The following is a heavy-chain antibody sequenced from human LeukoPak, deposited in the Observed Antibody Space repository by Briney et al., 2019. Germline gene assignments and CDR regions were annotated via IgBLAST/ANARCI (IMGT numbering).Heavy chain of an antibody. Sequence: GGSARLSCEASGFTFSMYSMAWVRQAPGKGLEWDSVINDRGGYIQDADSVKGRFTISRDNSQNTLFLQMNSLRDEDTAVYYCVKERDRGIEVADDFDYWGQGTLVTVSS. V-gene: IGHV3-23*01. CDR3: VKERDRGIEVADDFDY. CDR2: INDRGGYI. D-gene: IGHD6-19*01. J-gene: IGHJ4*02. CDR1: GFTFSMYS.